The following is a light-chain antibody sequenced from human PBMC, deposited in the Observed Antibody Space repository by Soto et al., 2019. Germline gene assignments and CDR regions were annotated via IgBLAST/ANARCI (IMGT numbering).Light chain of an antibody. V-gene: IGKV3-15*01. J-gene: IGKJ1*01. CDR1: QSVSSN. Sequence: EIVMTQSPATLSVSPGERATLSCRASQSVSSNLAWYQQKPGQAPRLVIYGASTRATGFPARFSGSGSGTEFTLTISSLQPEDFAVYYCQQFNKWPRTFGQGTRVEIK. CDR2: GAS. CDR3: QQFNKWPRT.